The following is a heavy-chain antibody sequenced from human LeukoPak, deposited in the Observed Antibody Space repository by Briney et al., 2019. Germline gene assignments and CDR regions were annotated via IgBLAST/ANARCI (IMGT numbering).Heavy chain of an antibody. CDR1: GGSISSSSYY. CDR3: ARGSGLWFGELSLTHFDY. Sequence: SETLSLTCTVSGGSISSSSYYWGWIRQPPGKGLEWIGSIYYSGSTYYNPSLKSRVTISVDTSKNQFSLKLSSVTAADTAVYYCARGSGLWFGELSLTHFDYWGQGTLVTVSS. D-gene: IGHD3-10*01. V-gene: IGHV4-39*07. J-gene: IGHJ4*02. CDR2: IYYSGST.